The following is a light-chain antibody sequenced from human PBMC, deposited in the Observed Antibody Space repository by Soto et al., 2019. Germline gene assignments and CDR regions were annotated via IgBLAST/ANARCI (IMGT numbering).Light chain of an antibody. J-gene: IGKJ2*01. CDR1: QSVTSRY. Sequence: NVLTQSPGTLSLSPGERVTLSCRATQSVTSRYFAWYQQKPGQAPRLLIYGISSRATDIPDRFSGSGSGTDYTLTISRLEPEDFGVYYCQQYSTLPHTFGQGTKLEVK. V-gene: IGKV3-20*01. CDR2: GIS. CDR3: QQYSTLPHT.